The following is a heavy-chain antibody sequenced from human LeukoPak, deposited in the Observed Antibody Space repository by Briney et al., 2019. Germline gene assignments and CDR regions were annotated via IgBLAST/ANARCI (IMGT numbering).Heavy chain of an antibody. CDR1: GFTFSSYW. Sequence: QTGGSLRLSCAASGFTFSSYWMHWVRQAPGKGLVWVSRIKSDGSSTSYADSVKGRFTISRDNAKDTLYLQMNSLRAEDTAVYYCARERKYDSNFDYWGQGTLVTVSS. J-gene: IGHJ4*02. V-gene: IGHV3-74*01. CDR3: ARERKYDSNFDY. CDR2: IKSDGSST. D-gene: IGHD1-1*01.